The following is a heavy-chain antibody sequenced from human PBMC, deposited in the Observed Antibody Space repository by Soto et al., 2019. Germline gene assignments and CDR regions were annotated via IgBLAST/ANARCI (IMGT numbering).Heavy chain of an antibody. J-gene: IGHJ4*02. Sequence: QPGGSLRLSCAASGFTFSSYAMHWVRQAPGKGLEWVAVISYDGSNKYYADSVKGRFTISRDNSKNTLYLQMNSLRAEDTAVYYCARVSGSSGWSWASPFDYWGQGTLVTVSS. CDR1: GFTFSSYA. D-gene: IGHD6-19*01. CDR3: ARVSGSSGWSWASPFDY. CDR2: ISYDGSNK. V-gene: IGHV3-30-3*01.